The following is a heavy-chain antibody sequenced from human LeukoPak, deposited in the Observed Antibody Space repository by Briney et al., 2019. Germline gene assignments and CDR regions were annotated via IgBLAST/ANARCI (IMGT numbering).Heavy chain of an antibody. CDR3: ARRDGYGLTGPFDY. CDR2: IYYSGST. Sequence: SETLSLTCTVSGGSISSSSYYWGWIRQPPGKGLEWIGSIYYSGSTYYNPSLKSRVTISVDKSKNQFSLKLSSVTAANTAVYYCARRDGYGLTGPFDYWGQGTLVTVSS. D-gene: IGHD5-24*01. J-gene: IGHJ4*02. V-gene: IGHV4-39*07. CDR1: GGSISSSSYY.